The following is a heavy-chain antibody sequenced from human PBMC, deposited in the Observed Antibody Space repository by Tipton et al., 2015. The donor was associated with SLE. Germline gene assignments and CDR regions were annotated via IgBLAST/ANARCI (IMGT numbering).Heavy chain of an antibody. CDR3: AKARLTTPGWDWYFDV. V-gene: IGHV3-9*01. D-gene: IGHD2-15*01. Sequence: SLRLSCAASGFTFDDYAMHWVRQAPGKGLEWVSGFSWNSGVIGYADSVKGRFTISRDNAKNSLYLQMHTVRVEDTALYYCAKARLTTPGWDWYFDVWGRGPLVPVSS. CDR1: GFTFDDYA. CDR2: FSWNSGVI. J-gene: IGHJ2*01.